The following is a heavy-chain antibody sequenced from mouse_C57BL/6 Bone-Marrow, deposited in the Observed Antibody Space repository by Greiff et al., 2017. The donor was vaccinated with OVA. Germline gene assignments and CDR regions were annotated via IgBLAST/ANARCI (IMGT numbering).Heavy chain of an antibody. J-gene: IGHJ2*01. CDR3: ARGGDYYGSSYYFDY. Sequence: QVQLKQPGAELVMPGASVKLSCKASGYTFTSYWMHWVKQRPGQGLEWIGEIDPSDSYTNYNQKFKGKFTLTVDKSSSTAYMQLSSLTSEDSAVYYCARGGDYYGSSYYFDYWGQGTTLTVSS. CDR2: IDPSDSYT. CDR1: GYTFTSYW. V-gene: IGHV1-69*01. D-gene: IGHD1-1*01.